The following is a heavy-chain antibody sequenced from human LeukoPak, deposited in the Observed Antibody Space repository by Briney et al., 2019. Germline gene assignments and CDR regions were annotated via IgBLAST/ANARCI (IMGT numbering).Heavy chain of an antibody. CDR2: IRYSESA. V-gene: IGHV4-39*01. D-gene: IGHD3-22*01. CDR1: GDPVSSTNYY. Sequence: SETLSLTCTVSGDPVSSTNYYWGWIRQPPGRGLEWIASIRYSESAYYSPSLKSRATISVDTSKNQFSLRLRSLTATDTAVYYCATQDSSHYWGQGTLVTVSS. CDR3: ATQDSSHY. J-gene: IGHJ4*02.